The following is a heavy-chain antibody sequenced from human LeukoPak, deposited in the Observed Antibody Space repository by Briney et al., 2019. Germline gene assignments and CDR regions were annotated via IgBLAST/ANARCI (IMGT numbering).Heavy chain of an antibody. CDR1: GFTFSAYS. CDR3: ARVTRNSGVFDV. V-gene: IGHV3-21*06. D-gene: IGHD1-14*01. CDR2: ISSSSSHI. J-gene: IGHJ3*01. Sequence: PGGSLRLSCAASGFTFSAYSMIWVRQAPGKGLEWVSSISSSSSHIYYTDSLMGRFTVSRDNAKSSLDLQMNSLRVEDTAVYYRARVTRNSGVFDVWGQGTMVTVSS.